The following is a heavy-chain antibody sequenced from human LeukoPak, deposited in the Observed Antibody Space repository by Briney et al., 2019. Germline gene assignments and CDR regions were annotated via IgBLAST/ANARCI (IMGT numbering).Heavy chain of an antibody. CDR3: ASLVYHYGSGARWFDP. CDR2: IIPIFGTA. CDR1: GGTFSSYA. V-gene: IGHV1-69*01. J-gene: IGHJ5*02. D-gene: IGHD3-10*01. Sequence: GSSVKLSCKASGGTFSSYAISWVRQAPGQGLEWMGGIIPIFGTANYAQKFQGRVTITADESTSTAYMELSSMRSEDTDVYYCASLVYHYGSGARWFDPWGQGTLVTVSS.